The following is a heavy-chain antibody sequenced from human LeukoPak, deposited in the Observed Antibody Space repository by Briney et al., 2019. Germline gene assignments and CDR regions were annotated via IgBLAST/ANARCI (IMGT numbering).Heavy chain of an antibody. CDR1: GFIFGDYG. V-gene: IGHV3-48*01. Sequence: GGSLRLSCVASGFIFGDYGMDWVRQAPGKGLEWISYISASSSSIDYADSVKGRFTISRDNAKNSLFLQMHSLTVEDTAVYYCARGGAARPDYWGQGTLVTVSS. CDR3: ARGGAARPDY. CDR2: ISASSSSI. J-gene: IGHJ4*02. D-gene: IGHD6-6*01.